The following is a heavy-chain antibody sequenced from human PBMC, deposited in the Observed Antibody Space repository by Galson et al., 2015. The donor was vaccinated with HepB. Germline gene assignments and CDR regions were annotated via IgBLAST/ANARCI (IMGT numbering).Heavy chain of an antibody. CDR3: TRGNQWLANFDY. J-gene: IGHJ4*02. V-gene: IGHV3-49*04. CDR1: GFTFGDYA. CDR2: IRSKAYGGTT. D-gene: IGHD6-19*01. Sequence: SLRLSCAASGFTFGDYAMSWVRQAPGKGLEWVGFIRSKAYGGTTEYAASVKGRFTISRDDSKSIAYLQMNSLKTEDTAVYYCTRGNQWLANFDYWGQGTLVTVSS.